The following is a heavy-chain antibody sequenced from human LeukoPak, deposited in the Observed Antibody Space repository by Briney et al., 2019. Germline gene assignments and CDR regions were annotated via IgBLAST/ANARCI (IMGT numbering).Heavy chain of an antibody. V-gene: IGHV1-2*02. CDR1: GYTFTGYY. J-gene: IGHJ4*02. Sequence: ASVKVSCKASGYTFTGYYMYWVRQAPGQGLEWMGWINPDSGGTNYAQKFQGRVTMTRDTSISTAYMEPSRLRSDDTAVYYCARDRPGYSDDFDYWGQGTLVTVSS. D-gene: IGHD3-22*01. CDR3: ARDRPGYSDDFDY. CDR2: INPDSGGT.